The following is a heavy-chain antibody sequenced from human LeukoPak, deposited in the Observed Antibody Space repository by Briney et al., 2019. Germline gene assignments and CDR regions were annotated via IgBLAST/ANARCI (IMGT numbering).Heavy chain of an antibody. CDR1: EFTFDDYG. CDR3: AKVTYGSGTYGAFDY. D-gene: IGHD3-10*01. V-gene: IGHV3-20*04. Sequence: SGGSLRLSCAASEFTFDDYGMSWVRQAPGKGLEWVSGINWNGGSTGYADSVKGRFTISRDNSKNTLYLQMNSLRAEDTAVYYCAKVTYGSGTYGAFDYWGQGTLVTVSS. CDR2: INWNGGST. J-gene: IGHJ4*02.